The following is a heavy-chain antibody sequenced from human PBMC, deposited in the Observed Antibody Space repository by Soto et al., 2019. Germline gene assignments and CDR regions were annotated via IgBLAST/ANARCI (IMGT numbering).Heavy chain of an antibody. J-gene: IGHJ4*02. CDR1: GGSISSYY. Sequence: PSETLSLTCTVSGGSISSYYWSWIRQPPGKGLEWIGYIYYSGSTNYNPSLKSRVTISVDTSKNQFSLKLSSVTAADTAVYYCARGLRGSGSSRFFFGYWGQGTLVTVSS. D-gene: IGHD3-10*01. CDR2: IYYSGST. V-gene: IGHV4-59*01. CDR3: ARGLRGSGSSRFFFGY.